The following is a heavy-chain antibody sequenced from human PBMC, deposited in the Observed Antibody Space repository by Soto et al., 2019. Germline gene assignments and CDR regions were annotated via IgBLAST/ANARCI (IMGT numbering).Heavy chain of an antibody. CDR3: TRDRQLVQDWFDP. CDR1: GFTFSSYN. V-gene: IGHV3-21*01. Sequence: EVQLVESGGGLAKPGGSLRLSCVASGFTFSSYNMNWVRQAPGKGLEWVSFISSGSEYRYYADSVKGRFDISRDNAQNSLYLHLNSLRAEDTGVYYCTRDRQLVQDWFDPWGQGTQVTVSS. CDR2: ISSGSEYR. J-gene: IGHJ5*02. D-gene: IGHD1-1*01.